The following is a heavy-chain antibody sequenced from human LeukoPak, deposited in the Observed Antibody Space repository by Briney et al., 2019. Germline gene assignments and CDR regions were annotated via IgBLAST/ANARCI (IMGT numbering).Heavy chain of an antibody. CDR1: GYTFIGYY. CDR2: INPNSGGT. CDR3: AREGDPSMGFGQCLY. V-gene: IGHV1-2*02. Sequence: ASVTVSPMASGYTFIGYYILWVRQAPGQGLEWMGWINPNSGGTNYAQRFQGRVSMTRDTSISTAYMELSRLTSDDTAVYFCAREGDPSMGFGQCLYWPQGTLVTVSS. D-gene: IGHD5-18*01. J-gene: IGHJ4*02.